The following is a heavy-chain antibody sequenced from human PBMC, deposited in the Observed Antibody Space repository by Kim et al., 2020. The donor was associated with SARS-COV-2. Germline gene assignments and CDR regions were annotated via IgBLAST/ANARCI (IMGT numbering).Heavy chain of an antibody. V-gene: IGHV1-24*01. CDR2: FDPEDGET. CDR1: GYTLTELS. CDR3: ATQGSTPTRPSAFDI. J-gene: IGHJ3*02. D-gene: IGHD3-10*01. Sequence: ASVKVSCQVSGYTLTELSMHWVRQAPGKGLEWMGGFDPEDGETIYAQKFQGRVTMTEDTSTDTAYMELSSLRSEDTAVYYCATQGSTPTRPSAFDIWGQGTMVTVSS.